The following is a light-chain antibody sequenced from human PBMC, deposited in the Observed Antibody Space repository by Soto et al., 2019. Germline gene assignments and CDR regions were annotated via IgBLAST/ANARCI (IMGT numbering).Light chain of an antibody. Sequence: DIQMTQSPSTLSASVRDRVTITCRASRSISTWLAWYQQRPGIASKLLIFDASILQSGVPSRFSGSGAGTKFTLSISRLHTYDFATYYWQQYGSFSPITFGGGTTVDMK. CDR1: RSISTW. CDR3: QQYGSFSPIT. V-gene: IGKV1-5*01. J-gene: IGKJ4*01. CDR2: DAS.